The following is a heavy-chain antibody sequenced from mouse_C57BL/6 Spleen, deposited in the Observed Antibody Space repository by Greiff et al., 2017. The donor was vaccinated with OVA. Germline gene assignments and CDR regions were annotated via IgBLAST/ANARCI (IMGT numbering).Heavy chain of an antibody. Sequence: EVQLQQSGAELVKPGASVKLSCTASGFNIKDSYMHWVKQRTEQGLEWIGRIDPEDGETKYAPKFQGKATLTADTSSTTAYLQLSSLTSEDTAVYYCAAPSIYYYGSSDAMDYWGQGTSVTVSS. CDR2: IDPEDGET. CDR3: AAPSIYYYGSSDAMDY. J-gene: IGHJ4*01. D-gene: IGHD1-1*01. V-gene: IGHV14-2*01. CDR1: GFNIKDSY.